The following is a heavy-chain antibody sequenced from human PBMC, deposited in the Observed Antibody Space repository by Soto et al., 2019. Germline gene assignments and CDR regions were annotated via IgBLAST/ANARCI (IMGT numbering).Heavy chain of an antibody. D-gene: IGHD5-12*01. Sequence: PSETLSLTCTVSGGSISDYCWGWIRQPPGKGLEWIGSIYYSGNTHYNPSLKSRVTISVDTSMNQFSLNLDSVTAVDSAVYYCVRGGYVHAFDYWGQGALVTVSS. CDR2: IYYSGNT. CDR1: GGSISDYC. CDR3: VRGGYVHAFDY. J-gene: IGHJ4*02. V-gene: IGHV4-59*01.